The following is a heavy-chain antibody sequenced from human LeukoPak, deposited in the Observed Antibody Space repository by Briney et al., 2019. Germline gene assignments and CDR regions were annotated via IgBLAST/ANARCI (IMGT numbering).Heavy chain of an antibody. D-gene: IGHD4/OR15-4a*01. CDR1: GYTFNGYY. V-gene: IGHV1-2*06. CDR3: AISMVVIMTFDY. CDR2: INPNSGVT. Sequence: ASVKVSCKASGYTFNGYYIHWVRQAPGQGLEWMGRINPNSGVTNYAQKFQGRVTMTSDTSISTAYMELSRLRSDDTAVYHCAISMVVIMTFDYWGQGTLVTVSS. J-gene: IGHJ4*02.